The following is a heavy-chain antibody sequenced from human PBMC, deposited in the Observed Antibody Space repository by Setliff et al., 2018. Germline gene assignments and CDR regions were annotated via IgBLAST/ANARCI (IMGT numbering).Heavy chain of an antibody. V-gene: IGHV1-46*01. Sequence: ASVKVSCKASGCTFTSYYMHWVRQAPGQGLEWMGIINPSGGSTSYAQKFQGRVTMTRDTSTSTVYMELSSLRSEDTAVYYCARVGRYVDTAMVFDYWGQGTLVTVSS. J-gene: IGHJ4*02. D-gene: IGHD5-18*01. CDR3: ARVGRYVDTAMVFDY. CDR2: INPSGGST. CDR1: GCTFTSYY.